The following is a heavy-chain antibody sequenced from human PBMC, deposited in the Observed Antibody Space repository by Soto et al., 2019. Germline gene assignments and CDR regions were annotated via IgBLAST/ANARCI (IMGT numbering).Heavy chain of an antibody. Sequence: GASVKVSCKASGGTFSSYAISWVRQAPGQGLEWMGGIIPIFGTANYAQKFQGRVTITADESTSTAYMELSSLRSEDTAVYYCARGDGTGIQLWRNYYYYYGMDVWGQGTTVTVSS. CDR1: GGTFSSYA. V-gene: IGHV1-69*13. CDR3: ARGDGTGIQLWRNYYYYYGMDV. CDR2: IIPIFGTA. D-gene: IGHD5-18*01. J-gene: IGHJ6*02.